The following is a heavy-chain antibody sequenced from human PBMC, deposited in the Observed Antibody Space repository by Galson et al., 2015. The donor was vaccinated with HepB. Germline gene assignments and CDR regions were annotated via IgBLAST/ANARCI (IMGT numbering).Heavy chain of an antibody. Sequence: SLRLSCAASGFTFSDYYMSWIRQAPGTGLEWVSYISSSSSYTNYADSVKGRFTISRDNAKNSLYVQMNSLRAEDTAVYYCARERGIVVVTTGAFDIWGQGTMVTVSS. CDR2: ISSSSSYT. CDR1: GFTFSDYY. D-gene: IGHD3-22*01. J-gene: IGHJ3*02. CDR3: ARERGIVVVTTGAFDI. V-gene: IGHV3-11*05.